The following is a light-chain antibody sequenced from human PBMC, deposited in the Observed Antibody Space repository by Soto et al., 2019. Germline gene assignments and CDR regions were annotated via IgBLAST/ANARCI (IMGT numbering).Light chain of an antibody. J-gene: IGKJ4*01. V-gene: IGKV1-39*01. CDR3: QQSFTSPLT. Sequence: DIQMTQSPSSLSASLGGRVTLTCRASQSIITSLSWYQQTPGKAPKLLIYSASTLHNGVPSTFSGSGSGTDFTLTISSLQREDFATYYCQQSFTSPLTFGGGAKLEL. CDR1: QSIITS. CDR2: SAS.